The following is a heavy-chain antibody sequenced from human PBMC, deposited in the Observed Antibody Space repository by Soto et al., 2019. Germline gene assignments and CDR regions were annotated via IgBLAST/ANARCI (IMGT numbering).Heavy chain of an antibody. V-gene: IGHV1-18*01. CDR3: ARDINYQYDSSPERPFDI. Sequence: ASVKVSCKASGYTFTSYGISWVRQAPGQGLEWMGWISAYNGNTNYAQKLQGRVTMTTDTSTSTAYMELRSLRSDDTAVYYCARDINYQYDSSPERPFDICGQVKMVTVS. CDR2: ISAYNGNT. CDR1: GYTFTSYG. D-gene: IGHD3-22*01. J-gene: IGHJ3*02.